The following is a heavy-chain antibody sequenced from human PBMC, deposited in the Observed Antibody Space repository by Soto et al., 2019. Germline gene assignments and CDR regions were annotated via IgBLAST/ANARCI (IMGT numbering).Heavy chain of an antibody. Sequence: GGSLRLSCAASGFTFSDHYMDWVRQAPGKGLEWVGRVRKKANSYTTEYAASVKGRFTISRDDSKNSLYVQMNSLKTEDTAVYYCAKVDSSGSYYFDYWGQGTLVTVSS. CDR1: GFTFSDHY. D-gene: IGHD3-22*01. J-gene: IGHJ4*02. V-gene: IGHV3-72*01. CDR3: AKVDSSGSYYFDY. CDR2: VRKKANSYTT.